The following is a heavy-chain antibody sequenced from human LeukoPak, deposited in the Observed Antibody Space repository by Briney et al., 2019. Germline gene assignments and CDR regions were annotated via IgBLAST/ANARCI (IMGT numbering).Heavy chain of an antibody. D-gene: IGHD2-2*02. CDR2: ISGGGDST. Sequence: GGSLRLSCAASGFTFTSYAMNWVRQAPGKGLEWVSAISGGGDSTYYADSVRGRFTISRDNSKNTLYLQMNSLRAEDTAVYYCAKKSVPNTPPTFDYWGQGTLVAVSS. CDR3: AKKSVPNTPPTFDY. V-gene: IGHV3-23*01. CDR1: GFTFTSYA. J-gene: IGHJ4*02.